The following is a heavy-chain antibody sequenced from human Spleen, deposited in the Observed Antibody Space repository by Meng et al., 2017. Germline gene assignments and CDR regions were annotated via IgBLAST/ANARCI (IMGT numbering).Heavy chain of an antibody. D-gene: IGHD3-3*01. CDR3: ARGNYVLRFLEWSSNWFDP. V-gene: IGHV1-3*04. J-gene: IGHJ5*02. CDR2: INTGNGNK. CDR1: GYTFTSYA. Sequence: QVQLVQSGAEVKKPGASVKVSCKASGYTFTSYAMHWVRQAPGQRLEWMGWINTGNGNKKYSQKFQGRVTITRDTSVSTAYMELSSLRSEDTAVYYCARGNYVLRFLEWSSNWFDPWGQGTLVTVSS.